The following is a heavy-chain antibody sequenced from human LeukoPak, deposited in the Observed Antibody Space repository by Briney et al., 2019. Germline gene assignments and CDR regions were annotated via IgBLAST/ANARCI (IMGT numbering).Heavy chain of an antibody. V-gene: IGHV3-30*03. Sequence: PGGSLRLSCAASGFTFSSYGMHWVRQAPGKGLEWVAVISYDGSNKYYADSVKGRFTISRDNSKNTLYLQMNSLRAEDTAVYYCATVPTRPMLRGPKSYFDYWGQGTLVTVSS. CDR3: ATVPTRPMLRGPKSYFDY. CDR2: ISYDGSNK. J-gene: IGHJ4*02. D-gene: IGHD3-10*01. CDR1: GFTFSSYG.